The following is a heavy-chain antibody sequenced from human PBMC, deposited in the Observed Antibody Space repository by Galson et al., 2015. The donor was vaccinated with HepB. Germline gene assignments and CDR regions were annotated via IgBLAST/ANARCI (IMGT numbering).Heavy chain of an antibody. V-gene: IGHV5-10-1*01. J-gene: IGHJ6*02. Sequence: QSGAAAEKPGETLRISCKGSGYSFTSYWTSWVRQMPGKGLEWMGRIAPSDSYTNYSPSFQGHVTISADKSISTAYLQWSSLKASDTAMYYCARRWKYSSSSGPDYYYGMDVWGQGTTVTVSS. CDR3: ARRWKYSSSSGPDYYYGMDV. D-gene: IGHD6-6*01. CDR2: IAPSDSYT. CDR1: GYSFTSYW.